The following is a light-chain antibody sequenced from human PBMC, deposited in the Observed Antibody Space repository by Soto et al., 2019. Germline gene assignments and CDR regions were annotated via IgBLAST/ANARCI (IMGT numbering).Light chain of an antibody. J-gene: IGKJ3*01. V-gene: IGKV4-1*01. CDR2: WAS. CDR1: QSVLYSSNNKNY. Sequence: DIVMTQSPDSLAVSLGERATINCKSSQSVLYSSNNKNYLAWYQQKPGQPPKLLIYWASTRESGVPDRFSGSGSRTDFTLTISSLQAEDVAVYYCQQYYSTPPGFTFGPGTKVDIK. CDR3: QQYYSTPPGFT.